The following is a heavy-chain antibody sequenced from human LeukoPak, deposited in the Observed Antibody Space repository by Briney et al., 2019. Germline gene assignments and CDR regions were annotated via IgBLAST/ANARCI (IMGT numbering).Heavy chain of an antibody. CDR1: GDSVSSNSVA. CDR3: ARGRSGYDPFDY. Sequence: SQTLSLTCAISGDSVSSNSVAWSWIRQSPSRGLEWLGRTYYRSKWYNDYAVSVESRITINPDTSKNQLSLQLNSVTPEDAAMYYCARGRSGYDPFDYWGQGTLVTVSS. D-gene: IGHD5-12*01. J-gene: IGHJ4*02. CDR2: TYYRSKWYN. V-gene: IGHV6-1*01.